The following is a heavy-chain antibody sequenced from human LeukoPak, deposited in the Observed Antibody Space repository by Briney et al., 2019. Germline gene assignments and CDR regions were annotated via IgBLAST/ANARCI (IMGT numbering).Heavy chain of an antibody. CDR3: AKDQIGYCSGGSCLDGGVSYMDV. V-gene: IGHV3-23*01. CDR1: GFTFSSYA. D-gene: IGHD2-15*01. Sequence: GGSLRLSCAASGFTFSSYAMSWVRQAPGKGLEWVSAISGSGGSTYYADSVKGRFTISRDNSKNTLYLQMNSLRAEDTAVYYCAKDQIGYCSGGSCLDGGVSYMDVWGKGTTVTVSS. J-gene: IGHJ6*03. CDR2: ISGSGGST.